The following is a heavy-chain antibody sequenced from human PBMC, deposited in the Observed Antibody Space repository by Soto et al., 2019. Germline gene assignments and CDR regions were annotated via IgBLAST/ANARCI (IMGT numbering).Heavy chain of an antibody. V-gene: IGHV3-74*01. D-gene: IGHD1-1*01. CDR1: GFTFINYF. J-gene: IGHJ5*02. Sequence: GGSLRLSCAASGFTFINYFMHWVRQGPGEGLVWVSRMSGDGKTISYADSVKGRFTISRDNAKNTLYLQMNSLRVEDTAVYYCARTYVPGIAGFDPWGQGTLVTVSS. CDR2: MSGDGKTI. CDR3: ARTYVPGIAGFDP.